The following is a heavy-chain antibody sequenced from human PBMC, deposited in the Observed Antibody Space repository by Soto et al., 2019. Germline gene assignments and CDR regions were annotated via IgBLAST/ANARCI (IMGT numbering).Heavy chain of an antibody. Sequence: LRLSCAASGFTFSSYAMHWVRQAPGKGLEWVAVISYDGSNKYYADSVKGRFTISRDNSKNTLYLQMNSLRAEDTAVYYCARDIVDSYGQIDAFDIWGQGTMVTDSS. J-gene: IGHJ3*02. CDR3: ARDIVDSYGQIDAFDI. D-gene: IGHD5-18*01. CDR1: GFTFSSYA. CDR2: ISYDGSNK. V-gene: IGHV3-30-3*01.